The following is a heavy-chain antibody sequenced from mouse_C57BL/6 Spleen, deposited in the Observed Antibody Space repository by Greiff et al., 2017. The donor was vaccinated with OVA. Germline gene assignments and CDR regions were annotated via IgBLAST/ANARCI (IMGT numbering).Heavy chain of an antibody. Sequence: EVQVVESGGGLVQPGGSLSLSCAASGFTFTDYYMSWVRQPPGKALEWLGFIRNKANGYTTEYSASVKGRFTISRDNSQSILYLQMNALGAEDSATYYCARSGLPYYAMDYWGQGTSVTVSS. CDR3: ARSGLPYYAMDY. CDR1: GFTFTDYY. V-gene: IGHV7-3*01. CDR2: IRNKANGYTT. J-gene: IGHJ4*01.